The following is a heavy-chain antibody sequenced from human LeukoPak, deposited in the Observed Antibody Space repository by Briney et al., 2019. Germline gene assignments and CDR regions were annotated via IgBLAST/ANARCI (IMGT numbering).Heavy chain of an antibody. Sequence: PGGSLRLSCAASGFTFSSYGMHWVRQAPGKGLEWVAVISYDGSNKYYADSVKGRFTISRDNSKNTLYLQMNSLRAEDTAVYYCPRGVMASPFDYWGQGTLVTVSS. J-gene: IGHJ4*02. D-gene: IGHD3-10*01. CDR3: PRGVMASPFDY. CDR1: GFTFSSYG. V-gene: IGHV3-30*03. CDR2: ISYDGSNK.